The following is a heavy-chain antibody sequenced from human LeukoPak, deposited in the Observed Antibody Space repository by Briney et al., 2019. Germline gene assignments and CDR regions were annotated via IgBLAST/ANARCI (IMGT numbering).Heavy chain of an antibody. D-gene: IGHD6-19*01. V-gene: IGHV3-23*01. Sequence: PGGSLRLSCAASGFTFSSYAMSWVRQGPGKGLEWVSVISGSGGSTYYADSVKGRFTISRDNSKNTLYLQMNSLRAEDTAVYYCAKSLGRVAVAGVFDYWGQGTLVTVSS. J-gene: IGHJ4*02. CDR3: AKSLGRVAVAGVFDY. CDR2: ISGSGGST. CDR1: GFTFSSYA.